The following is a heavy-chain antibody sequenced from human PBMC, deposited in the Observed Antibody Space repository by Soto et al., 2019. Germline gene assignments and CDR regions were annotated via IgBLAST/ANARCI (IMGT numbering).Heavy chain of an antibody. V-gene: IGHV4-34*01. CDR3: ASEAVPARYYYYGMDV. Sequence: PSGGLALTRALDGGSVSGYYLSWIRQPPGKVLECIGQINHSGSTNDNPSLKRRVSISVDTSKEQCSLKLSSVTAAHTAVYYCASEAVPARYYYYGMDV. CDR2: INHSGST. CDR1: GGSVSGYY. D-gene: IGHD2-2*01. J-gene: IGHJ6*01.